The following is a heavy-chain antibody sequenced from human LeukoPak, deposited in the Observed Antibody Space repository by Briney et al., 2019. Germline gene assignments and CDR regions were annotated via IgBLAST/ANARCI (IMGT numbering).Heavy chain of an antibody. CDR1: GGTFSSYA. V-gene: IGHV1-69*05. CDR2: IIPIFGTA. J-gene: IGHJ5*02. D-gene: IGHD4-17*01. Sequence: ASVKVSCKASGGTFSSYAISWVRQAPGQGLEWMGRIIPIFGTANYAQKFQGRVTITTDESTSPAYMELSSLRSEDTAVYYCARDWTTVTLFRQDHNWFDPWGQGTLVTVSS. CDR3: ARDWTTVTLFRQDHNWFDP.